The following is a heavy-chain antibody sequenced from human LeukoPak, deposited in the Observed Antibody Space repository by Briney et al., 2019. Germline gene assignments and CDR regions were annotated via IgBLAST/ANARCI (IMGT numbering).Heavy chain of an antibody. Sequence: SETLSLTCTVSAGSISSYYWSWIRQAPGKGLEWIGYIYYSGSTDYNPSLKSRLTISVDTSKNQFSLKLSSVTAADTAMYFCGFSEGDFWGQGALVTVSS. V-gene: IGHV4-59*08. J-gene: IGHJ4*02. CDR2: IYYSGST. D-gene: IGHD6-25*01. CDR1: AGSISSYY. CDR3: GFSEGDF.